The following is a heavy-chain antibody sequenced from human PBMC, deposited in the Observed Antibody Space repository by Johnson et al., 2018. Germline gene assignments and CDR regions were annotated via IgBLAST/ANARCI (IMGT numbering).Heavy chain of an antibody. CDR2: IYSGGST. CDR1: GFTVSSNY. CDR3: ARDRRNSYGYYYDYYMDV. J-gene: IGHJ6*03. Sequence: VQLLESGGGLVQPGGSLRLSCAASGFTVSSNYMSWVRQAPGKGLEWVSVIYSGGSTYYADSVKGRFTISRDNSKNTLYLQMNSLRAEDTAVYYCARDRRNSYGYYYDYYMDVWGKGTTVTVSS. D-gene: IGHD5-18*01. V-gene: IGHV3-66*02.